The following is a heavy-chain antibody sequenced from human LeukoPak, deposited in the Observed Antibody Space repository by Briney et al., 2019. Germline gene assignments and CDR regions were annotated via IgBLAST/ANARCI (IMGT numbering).Heavy chain of an antibody. V-gene: IGHV3-7*01. J-gene: IGHJ4*02. CDR1: GFTFSSYS. Sequence: PGGSLRLSCTASGFTFSSYSMNWVRQAPGKGLEWVANIKQDGRDKYYVASVKGRFTISRDNVKNSLYLQMNSLRVEDTSVYYCARGGAKGSFDYWGQGTLVTVSS. CDR3: ARGGAKGSFDY. CDR2: IKQDGRDK.